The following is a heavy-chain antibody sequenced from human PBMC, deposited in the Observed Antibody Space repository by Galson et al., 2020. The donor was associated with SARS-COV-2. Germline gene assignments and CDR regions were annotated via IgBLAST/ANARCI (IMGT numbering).Heavy chain of an antibody. Sequence: GGSLRLSCAASGFTFFSYAINWVRQAPGKGLEWVAVISYDGSEQYYGDSVKGRFTISRDNYRNSLYLQLESLRPEDTAVYYCARSGPSLAGTMGAFGIWGQGTMVTVSS. CDR1: GFTFFSYA. D-gene: IGHD6-19*01. V-gene: IGHV3-30*04. CDR2: ISYDGSEQ. CDR3: ARSGPSLAGTMGAFGI. J-gene: IGHJ3*02.